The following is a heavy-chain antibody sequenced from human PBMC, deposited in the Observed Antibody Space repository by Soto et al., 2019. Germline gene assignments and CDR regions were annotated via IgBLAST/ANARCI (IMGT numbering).Heavy chain of an antibody. CDR3: ARAYSMAPPTNWFDP. CDR1: GYTFTSYA. J-gene: IGHJ5*02. V-gene: IGHV1-3*01. D-gene: IGHD2-21*01. Sequence: ASVKVSCKASGYTFTSYAMHWVRQAPGQRLEWMGWINAGNGNTKYSQKFQGRVTITRDTSASTAYMELSSLRSEDTAVYYCARAYSMAPPTNWFDPWGQGTQVTVSS. CDR2: INAGNGNT.